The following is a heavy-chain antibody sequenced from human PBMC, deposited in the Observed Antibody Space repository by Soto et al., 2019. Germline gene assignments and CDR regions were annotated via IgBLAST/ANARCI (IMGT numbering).Heavy chain of an antibody. CDR3: TTDSYSSIIVVRFDY. J-gene: IGHJ4*01. Sequence: TGGSLRLSSAASGFTYTNYWMHWVCQVPGKGLVWVSRINLDGSGTSYADSVKGRFTISRDNAKNTLYLQMNSLKTEDTGIYYCTTDSYSSIIVVRFDYWGHGTLVTVSS. CDR1: GFTYTNYW. V-gene: IGHV3-74*01. D-gene: IGHD3-22*01. CDR2: INLDGSGT.